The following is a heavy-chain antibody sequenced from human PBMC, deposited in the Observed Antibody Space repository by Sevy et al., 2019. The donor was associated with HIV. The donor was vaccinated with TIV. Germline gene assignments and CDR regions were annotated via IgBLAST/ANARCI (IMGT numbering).Heavy chain of an antibody. CDR2: VTPYNGNK. J-gene: IGHJ5*02. CDR3: ARCLGGLRPWKYNWFDP. Sequence: ASVKVSCKASGYSFASYGISWVRQAPGQGLEWMGWVTPYNGNKKYAEKLQGRVSMTTDTSTSTGYMELRSLRSDDTAVYYCARCLGGLRPWKYNWFDPWGQGTLVTVSS. D-gene: IGHD1-1*01. V-gene: IGHV1-18*01. CDR1: GYSFASYG.